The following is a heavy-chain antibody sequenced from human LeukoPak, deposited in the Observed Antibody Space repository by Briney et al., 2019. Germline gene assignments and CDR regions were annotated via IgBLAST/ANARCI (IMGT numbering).Heavy chain of an antibody. Sequence: SQTLSLTCSISGDSVSNNSAAWIWIRHSPSRGLEWLGRTYYRSKWNNDYAVSVKSRIIINPDTSKNQFSLQLNSVTPEDTAVYYCAREASRGVFAYWGQGTLVTVSS. V-gene: IGHV6-1*01. CDR2: TYYRSKWNN. D-gene: IGHD3-10*01. J-gene: IGHJ4*02. CDR3: AREASRGVFAY. CDR1: GDSVSNNSAA.